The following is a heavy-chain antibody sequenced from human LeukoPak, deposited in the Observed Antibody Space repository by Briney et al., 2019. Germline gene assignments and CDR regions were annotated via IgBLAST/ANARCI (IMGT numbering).Heavy chain of an antibody. J-gene: IGHJ4*02. D-gene: IGHD6-13*01. CDR3: ARCGGSSWYYFDY. V-gene: IGHV3-7*01. Sequence: PGGSLRLSCAASGFTFGSYWMSWVRQAPGKGLEWVANIKQDGSEKYYVDSVKGRFTISRDNAKNSLYLQMNSLRAEDTAVYYCARCGGSSWYYFDYWGQGTLVTVSS. CDR2: IKQDGSEK. CDR1: GFTFGSYW.